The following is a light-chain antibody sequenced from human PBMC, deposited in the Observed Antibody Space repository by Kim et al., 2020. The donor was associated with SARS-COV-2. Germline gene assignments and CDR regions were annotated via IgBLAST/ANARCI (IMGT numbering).Light chain of an antibody. CDR2: DAT. J-gene: IGKJ1*01. V-gene: IGKV3-15*01. CDR1: QTINNK. Sequence: SPGGRATLSCRASQTINNKLVWYQQKPGQAPRLLIYDATTRATGVPARFIGSGSETDFTLTISSLQSEDFAVYYCQQSNDWPPLTFGQGTKVDIK. CDR3: QQSNDWPPLT.